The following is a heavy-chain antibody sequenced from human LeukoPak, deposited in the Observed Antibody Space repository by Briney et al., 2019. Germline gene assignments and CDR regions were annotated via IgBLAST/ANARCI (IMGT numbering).Heavy chain of an antibody. CDR2: IYTSGST. Sequence: PSETLSLTCTVSGGSISSYYWSWIRQPAGKGLEWIGRIYTSGSTNYNPSLKSRVTMSVDTSKNQFSLKLSSVTAADTAVYYCASSGAVAGTGALRCFDYWGQGTLVTVSS. D-gene: IGHD6-19*01. J-gene: IGHJ4*02. CDR3: ASSGAVAGTGALRCFDY. CDR1: GGSISSYY. V-gene: IGHV4-4*07.